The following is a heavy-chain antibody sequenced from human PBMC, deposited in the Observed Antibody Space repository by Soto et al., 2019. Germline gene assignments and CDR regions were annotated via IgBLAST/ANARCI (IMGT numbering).Heavy chain of an antibody. CDR2: IIPIFGTA. CDR1: GGTFSSYA. Sequence: QVQLVQSGAEVKKPGSSVKVSCKASGGTFSSYAISWVRQAPGQGLEWMGGIIPIFGTANYAQKFQGRVTITADESTSTAYMELSSLRSEDTAVYYCARGMDTARFFYYYGMDVWGQGTTVTVSS. V-gene: IGHV1-69*01. CDR3: ARGMDTARFFYYYGMDV. J-gene: IGHJ6*02. D-gene: IGHD5-18*01.